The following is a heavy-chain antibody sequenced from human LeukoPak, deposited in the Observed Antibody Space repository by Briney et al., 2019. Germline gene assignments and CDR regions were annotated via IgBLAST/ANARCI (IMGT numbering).Heavy chain of an antibody. V-gene: IGHV3-21*01. J-gene: IGHJ4*02. D-gene: IGHD6-19*01. Sequence: GGSLRLSXAASGFTFRSYSMNWVRQAPGKGLEWVSSISSSSSYIYYADSVKGRFTISRDNAKNSLYLQMNSLRAEDTAVYYCARASSGWYFFDYWGQGTLVTVSS. CDR2: ISSSSSYI. CDR1: GFTFRSYS. CDR3: ARASSGWYFFDY.